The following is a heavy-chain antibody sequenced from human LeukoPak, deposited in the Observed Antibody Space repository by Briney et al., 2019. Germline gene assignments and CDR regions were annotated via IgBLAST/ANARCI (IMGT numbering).Heavy chain of an antibody. CDR1: GYTFTKYG. CDR2: ISAYNGDI. Sequence: ASVQVSCKASGYTFTKYGVSWVRQAPGQGLEWMGWISAYNGDIKYAQRGKGRVTMTTDTSTSTVYMELRGLRSDDTAVYYCARESGSDAFDIWGQGTMVTVSS. V-gene: IGHV1-18*01. CDR3: ARESGSDAFDI. J-gene: IGHJ3*02.